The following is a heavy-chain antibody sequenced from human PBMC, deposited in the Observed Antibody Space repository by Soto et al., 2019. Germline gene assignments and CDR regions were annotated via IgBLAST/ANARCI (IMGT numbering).Heavy chain of an antibody. V-gene: IGHV4-38-2*01. CDR3: ARIGIAAVNDY. Sequence: PSETLSLTCAVSGYSISSGYYWGRIRQPPGKGLEWIGSIYHSGSTYYNPSLKSRVTISVDTSKNQFSLKLSSVTAADTAVYYCARIGIAAVNDYWGQGTLVTVSS. D-gene: IGHD6-13*01. CDR2: IYHSGST. CDR1: GYSISSGYY. J-gene: IGHJ4*02.